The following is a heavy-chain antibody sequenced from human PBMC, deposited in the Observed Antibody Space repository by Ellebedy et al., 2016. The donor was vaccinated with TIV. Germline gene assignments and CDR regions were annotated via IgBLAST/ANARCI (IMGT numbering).Heavy chain of an antibody. CDR2: ISSYCRDT. Sequence: PGGSLRLSCAASGFTLSSSGMSWFRQAPGKGLEWVSAISSYCRDTWHADSVKGRFTISRDNSKNTLYLQMNSLRAEDTAIYYCAKDPLTSTYLGFDCWGPGTLVIVSS. CDR3: AKDPLTSTYLGFDC. V-gene: IGHV3-23*01. D-gene: IGHD1-26*01. CDR1: GFTLSSSG. J-gene: IGHJ4*02.